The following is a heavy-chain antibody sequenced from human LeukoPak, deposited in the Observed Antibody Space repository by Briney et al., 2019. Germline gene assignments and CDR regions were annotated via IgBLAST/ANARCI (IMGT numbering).Heavy chain of an antibody. CDR2: IKQDGSEK. CDR3: ARDKSVILLYYYGMDV. J-gene: IGHJ6*02. V-gene: IGHV3-7*03. CDR1: GFTFSSYW. Sequence: GGSLRLSCAASGFTFSSYWMSWVRQAPGKGLEWVANIKQDGSEKYYVDSVKGRFTISRDNAKNSLYLQMNSLRAEDTAVCYCARDKSVILLYYYGMDVWGQGTTVTVSS. D-gene: IGHD3-22*01.